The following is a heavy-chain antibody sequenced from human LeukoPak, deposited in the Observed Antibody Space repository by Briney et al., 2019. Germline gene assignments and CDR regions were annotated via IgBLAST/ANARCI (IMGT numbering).Heavy chain of an antibody. V-gene: IGHV1-46*01. CDR3: ASSPSIAVAGPDYYYYGMDA. CDR2: INPSGGST. J-gene: IGHJ6*02. CDR1: GYTFTSYY. D-gene: IGHD6-19*01. Sequence: GASVTVSCKASGYTFTSYYMHWVRQAPGQGHEWMGIINPSGGSTSYAQKFQGRVTMTRDTSTSTVYMELSSLRSEDTAVYYCASSPSIAVAGPDYYYYGMDAWGQGTTVTVSS.